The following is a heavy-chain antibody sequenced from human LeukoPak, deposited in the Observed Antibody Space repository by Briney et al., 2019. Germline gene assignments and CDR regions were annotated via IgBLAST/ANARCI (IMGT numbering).Heavy chain of an antibody. CDR2: ISYDGSNK. CDR1: GFTVSSNY. Sequence: PGGSLRLSCAASGFTVSSNYMSWVRQAPGKGLEWVAVISYDGSNKYYADSVKGRFTISRDNSKNTLYLQMNSLRAEDTAVYYCARGTHWYDYYYYYGMDVWGQGTTVTVSS. J-gene: IGHJ6*02. V-gene: IGHV3-30*03. CDR3: ARGTHWYDYYYYYGMDV. D-gene: IGHD2-8*02.